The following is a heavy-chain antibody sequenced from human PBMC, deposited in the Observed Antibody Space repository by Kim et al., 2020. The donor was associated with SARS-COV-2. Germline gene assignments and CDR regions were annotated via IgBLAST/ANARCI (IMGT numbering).Heavy chain of an antibody. CDR2: ISAYNGNT. CDR1: GYTFTSYG. J-gene: IGHJ4*02. Sequence: ASVKVSCKASGYTFTSYGISWVRQAPGQGLEWMGWISAYNGNTNYAQKLQGRVTMTTDTSTSTAYMELRSLRSDDTAVYYCARVGYGGKPSSRKFDYWGQGTLVTVSS. CDR3: ARVGYGGKPSSRKFDY. V-gene: IGHV1-18*04. D-gene: IGHD4-17*01.